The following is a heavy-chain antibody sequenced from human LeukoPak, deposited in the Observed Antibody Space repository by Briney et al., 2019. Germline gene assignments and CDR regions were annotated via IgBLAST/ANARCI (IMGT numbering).Heavy chain of an antibody. Sequence: GGSLRLSCAASGFTFSSYSMNWVRQAPGKGLEWVSSISSSSSYIYYADSVKGRFTISRDNAKNSLYLRMNSLRAEDTAVYYCARDQRAAAGTYYYGMDVWGQGTTVTVSS. V-gene: IGHV3-21*01. CDR1: GFTFSSYS. J-gene: IGHJ6*02. D-gene: IGHD6-13*01. CDR3: ARDQRAAAGTYYYGMDV. CDR2: ISSSSSYI.